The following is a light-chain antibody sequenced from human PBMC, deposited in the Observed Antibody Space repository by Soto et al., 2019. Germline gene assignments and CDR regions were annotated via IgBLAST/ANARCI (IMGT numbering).Light chain of an antibody. J-gene: IGLJ2*01. Sequence: QSALTQPASVSGSPGQSITISCTGTTNDVGTYKFVSWYQQHPGIAPKLMIYEVSERPSGVSNRFSGSKSGNTASLTISGLQAEDEADYYCCSHAGSHVIFGGGTKLTVL. V-gene: IGLV2-23*02. CDR2: EVS. CDR1: TNDVGTYKF. CDR3: CSHAGSHVI.